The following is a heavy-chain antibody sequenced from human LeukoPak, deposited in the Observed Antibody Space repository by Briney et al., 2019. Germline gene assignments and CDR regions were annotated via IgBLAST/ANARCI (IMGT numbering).Heavy chain of an antibody. D-gene: IGHD3-22*01. Sequence: ASVKVSCKASGYTFTGNHMHWVRQAPGQGLEWMGWINPNSGGTNYAQKFQGRVTMTRDTSISTAYMELSRLRSDDTAVYYCARAPYYYDSSGYYTVCHMDVWGKGTTVTVSS. J-gene: IGHJ6*03. CDR3: ARAPYYYDSSGYYTVCHMDV. V-gene: IGHV1-2*02. CDR1: GYTFTGNH. CDR2: INPNSGGT.